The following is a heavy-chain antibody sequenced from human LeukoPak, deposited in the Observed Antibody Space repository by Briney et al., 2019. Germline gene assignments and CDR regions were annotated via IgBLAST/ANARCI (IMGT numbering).Heavy chain of an antibody. CDR3: ARGGGVPLYDY. J-gene: IGHJ4*02. V-gene: IGHV4-34*01. D-gene: IGHD1-26*01. CDR2: INHSGST. Sequence: ASETLSLTCAVYGGSFSGYYWSWIRQPPGKGLEWIGEINHSGSTNYNPSLKSRVTISVDTSKNQFSLKLSSVTAADTAVYYCARGGGVPLYDYWGQGTLVTVSS. CDR1: GGSFSGYY.